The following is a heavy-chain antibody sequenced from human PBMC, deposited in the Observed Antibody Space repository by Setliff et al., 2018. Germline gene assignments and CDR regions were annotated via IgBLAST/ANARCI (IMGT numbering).Heavy chain of an antibody. Sequence: PSETLSLTCTVSGDSISRSTYYWGWIRQPPGKGLEWIGTLSYNGNAYYTPSLKSRVTISIDTSKNQFSLKLSSVTAADTAVYYCARHTIAMSTIISYFDYWGQGTLVTVSS. V-gene: IGHV4-39*01. D-gene: IGHD3-10*01. CDR2: LSYNGNA. J-gene: IGHJ4*02. CDR3: ARHTIAMSTIISYFDY. CDR1: GDSISRSTYY.